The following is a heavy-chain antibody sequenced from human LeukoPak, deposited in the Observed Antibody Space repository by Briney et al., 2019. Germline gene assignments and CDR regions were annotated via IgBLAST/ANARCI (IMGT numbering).Heavy chain of an antibody. Sequence: SETLSLTSPVSGGSISNYYYWTWIRQPPGKGLEWFGYVYYTGSTNFNPSLKSRVTMSRDTSRNQISLKLTSLTAAFSAVYCWARGAMATTPFFDYWGQGALVTVSS. V-gene: IGHV4-59*01. CDR1: GGSISNYY. CDR2: VYYTGST. J-gene: IGHJ4*02. D-gene: IGHD5-24*01. CDR3: ARGAMATTPFFDY.